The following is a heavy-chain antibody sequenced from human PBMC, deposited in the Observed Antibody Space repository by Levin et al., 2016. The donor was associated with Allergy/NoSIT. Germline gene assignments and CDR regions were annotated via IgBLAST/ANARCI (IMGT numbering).Heavy chain of an antibody. CDR1: GFTFSAFA. CDR3: AKGDRITGNVDP. J-gene: IGHJ5*02. CDR2: ITGSGGDT. V-gene: IGHV3-23*01. D-gene: IGHD1-1*01. Sequence: GGSLRLSCAASGFTFSAFALSWVRQASGKGLEWVSAITGSGGDTYHADSVKGRFTISRDNSKYTLYLQMNSLRVEDTAVYYCAKGDRITGNVDPWGQGTLVTVSS.